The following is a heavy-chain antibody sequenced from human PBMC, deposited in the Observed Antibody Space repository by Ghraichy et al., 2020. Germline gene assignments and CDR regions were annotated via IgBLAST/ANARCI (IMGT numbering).Heavy chain of an antibody. CDR3: AIGVGGSDY. CDR2: INHSGST. CDR1: GGSFSGYY. V-gene: IGHV4-34*01. D-gene: IGHD1-26*01. Sequence: SETLSLTCAVYGGSFSGYYWSWIRQPPGKGLEWIGEINHSGSTNYNPSLKSRVTISVDTSKNQFSLKLSSVTAADTAVYYCAIGVGGSDYWGQGTLVTVSS. J-gene: IGHJ4*02.